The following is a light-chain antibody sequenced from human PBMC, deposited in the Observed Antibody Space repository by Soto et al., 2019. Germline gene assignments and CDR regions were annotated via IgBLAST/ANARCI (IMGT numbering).Light chain of an antibody. Sequence: EIVLTQSPGTLSLSPGERATFSCRASQSVSSNYLAWHQQKPGQAPRLLIYGAFKRATGIPDRFSGSGSGTDFTLNISRMEPEDFAVYCCQQYGSSPRTFGQGTKVDIK. CDR3: QQYGSSPRT. J-gene: IGKJ1*01. CDR2: GAF. V-gene: IGKV3-20*01. CDR1: QSVSSNY.